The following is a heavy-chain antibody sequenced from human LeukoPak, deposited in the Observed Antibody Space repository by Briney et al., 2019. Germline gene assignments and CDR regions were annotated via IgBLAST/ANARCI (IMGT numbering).Heavy chain of an antibody. CDR1: GFTFSSYS. CDR3: ARDSLDAGHYFDY. CDR2: ISSSSSYI. Sequence: GGSLRLSCAASGFTFSSYSMNWVRQAPGKGLEWVSSISSSSSYIYYADSLKGRFTISRDNAKNSLYLQMNSLRAEDTAVYYCARDSLDAGHYFDYWGQGTLVTVSS. D-gene: IGHD3-9*01. J-gene: IGHJ4*02. V-gene: IGHV3-21*01.